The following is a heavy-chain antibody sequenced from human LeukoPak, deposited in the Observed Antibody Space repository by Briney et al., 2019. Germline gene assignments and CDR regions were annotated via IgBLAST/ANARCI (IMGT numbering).Heavy chain of an antibody. V-gene: IGHV3-23*01. J-gene: IGHJ4*02. CDR1: GFTFSSYA. CDR3: AKAYYDSSGCYESSGY. CDR2: ISGSGGST. D-gene: IGHD3-22*01. Sequence: GGSLRLSCAASGFTFSSYAMSWVRQAPGKGLEWVSAISGSGGSTYYADSVKGRFTISRGNSKNTLYLQMNSLRAEDTAVYYCAKAYYDSSGCYESSGYWGQGTLVTVSS.